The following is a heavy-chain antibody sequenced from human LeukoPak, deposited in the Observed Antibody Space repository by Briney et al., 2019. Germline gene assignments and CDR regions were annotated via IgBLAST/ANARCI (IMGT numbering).Heavy chain of an antibody. CDR1: GFTFGDYA. Sequence: PGGSLRLSCTASGFTFGDYAMGWVRQAPGKGLEWVGFIRSKAYGGTTEYAASVKGRFTISRDDSKSIAYLQMNSLKTEDTAVYFCTRDIGEVCLWFGGAFHMWGQGTMVTVSS. J-gene: IGHJ3*02. CDR2: IRSKAYGGTT. CDR3: TRDIGEVCLWFGGAFHM. V-gene: IGHV3-49*04. D-gene: IGHD3-10*01.